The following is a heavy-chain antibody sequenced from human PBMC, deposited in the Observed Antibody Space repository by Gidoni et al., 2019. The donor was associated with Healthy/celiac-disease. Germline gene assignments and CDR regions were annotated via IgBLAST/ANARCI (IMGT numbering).Heavy chain of an antibody. CDR2: ISGSGGST. V-gene: IGHV3-23*01. Sequence: EVQLLESGGGLVQPGGSLRLSCEASGFTFSSYAMSWVRQAPGKGLEWVSAISGSGGSTYYADSVKGRFTISRDNSKNTLYLQMNSLRAEDTAVYYCALDIVVVPAAMSHYYYGMDVWGQGTTVTVSS. D-gene: IGHD2-2*03. J-gene: IGHJ6*02. CDR1: GFTFSSYA. CDR3: ALDIVVVPAAMSHYYYGMDV.